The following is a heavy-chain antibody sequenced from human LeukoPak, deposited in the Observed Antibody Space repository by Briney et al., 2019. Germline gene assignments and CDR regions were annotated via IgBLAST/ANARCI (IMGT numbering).Heavy chain of an antibody. CDR1: GFTFGDYA. D-gene: IGHD3-10*01. CDR2: IRSKAYGGTT. J-gene: IGHJ6*02. Sequence: PGGSLRLSCTASGFTFGDYAMSWVRQAPGKGLEWVGFIRSKAYGGTTEYAASVKGRFTISRDDSKSIAYLQMNSLKTEDTAVYYCTRDNSRYYYGSLGMDVWDQGTTATVSS. CDR3: TRDNSRYYYGSLGMDV. V-gene: IGHV3-49*04.